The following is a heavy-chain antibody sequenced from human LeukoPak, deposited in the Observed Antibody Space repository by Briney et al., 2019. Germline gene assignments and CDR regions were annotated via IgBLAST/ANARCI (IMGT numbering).Heavy chain of an antibody. CDR2: IHYSGTT. V-gene: IGHV4-59*01. Sequence: SETLSLTCTVSGGSISAYYWCWIRQPPGKGLEWIGYIHYSGTTNYYPSLKSRVTIALDASKNQFSLKLNSVTAADTAVYYCARFGTSSSRFFDQWGQGTLVTVSS. CDR3: ARFGTSSSRFFDQ. D-gene: IGHD6-6*01. J-gene: IGHJ4*02. CDR1: GGSISAYY.